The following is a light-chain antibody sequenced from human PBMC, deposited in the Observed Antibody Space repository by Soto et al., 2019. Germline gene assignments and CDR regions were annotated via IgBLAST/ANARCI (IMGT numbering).Light chain of an antibody. V-gene: IGKV1-39*01. CDR1: QSISRY. Sequence: QMTQSPSSLSASVGDRVTITCRASQSISRYLSWYQQKPGKAPKLLIYLASSLQSGVPSRFSGSGSGTDFTLTISSLQPEDLATYYCLESSSALTFGQGTRLEIK. CDR2: LAS. J-gene: IGKJ5*01. CDR3: LESSSALT.